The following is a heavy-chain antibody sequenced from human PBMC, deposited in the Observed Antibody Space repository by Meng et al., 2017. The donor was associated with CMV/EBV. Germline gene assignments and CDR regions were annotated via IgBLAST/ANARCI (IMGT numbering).Heavy chain of an antibody. V-gene: IGHV4-30-4*08. CDR1: GGSISSGDYY. D-gene: IGHD2-2*01. J-gene: IGHJ4*02. Sequence: QVHLQESVPGLVNPSQTLSLTCTVSGGSISSGDYYWSWIRQPPGKGLEWIGYIYYSGSTYYNPSLKSRVTISVDTSKNQFSLKLSSVTAADTAVYYCARVGRTSCYDYWGQGTLVTVSS. CDR2: IYYSGST. CDR3: ARVGRTSCYDY.